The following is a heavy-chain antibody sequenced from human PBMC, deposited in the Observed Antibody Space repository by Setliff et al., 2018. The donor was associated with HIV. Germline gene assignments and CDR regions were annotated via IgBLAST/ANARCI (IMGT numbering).Heavy chain of an antibody. CDR3: ARVSSTYWYSIFRNYYYHMDV. V-gene: IGHV4-34*01. CDR2: INHRGRT. D-gene: IGHD2-8*02. CDR1: GGFISVNY. J-gene: IGHJ6*03. Sequence: SEALSLTCAVSGGFISVNYWRWIRQSPGKGLEGIGEINHRGRTKYSPSLRSRVSISVDTSKTQFSLKLSAVTAADTAVYYCARVSSTYWYSIFRNYYYHMDVWGKGTTVTVSS.